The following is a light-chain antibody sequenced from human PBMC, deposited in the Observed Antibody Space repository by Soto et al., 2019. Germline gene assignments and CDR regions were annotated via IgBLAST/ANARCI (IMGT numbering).Light chain of an antibody. V-gene: IGKV3-15*01. CDR3: QQYNNWPPLT. CDR2: GAS. J-gene: IGKJ4*01. CDR1: QSVSSN. Sequence: EIVMTQSPATLSVSPGERATLSCRASQSVSSNLACYQQKPGQAPRLLIYGASTRATGIPARFSGSGSGTEFTLTISSLQSEDFAVYYCQQYNNWPPLTFGGGTKLEIK.